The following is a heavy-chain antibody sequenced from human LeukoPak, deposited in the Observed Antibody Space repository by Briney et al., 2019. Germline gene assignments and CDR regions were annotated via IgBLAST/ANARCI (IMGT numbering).Heavy chain of an antibody. J-gene: IGHJ4*02. CDR1: GYSFTSYW. CDR3: ARLKERTIDY. V-gene: IGHV5-51*01. Sequence: GESLKISCKGSGYSFTSYWIGWVRQMPGRGLEWMGIIYPGDSDTRYSPSFQGQVTISADKSISTAYLQWSSLRASDTAIYYCARLKERTIDYWGQGTLVTVSS. CDR2: IYPGDSDT.